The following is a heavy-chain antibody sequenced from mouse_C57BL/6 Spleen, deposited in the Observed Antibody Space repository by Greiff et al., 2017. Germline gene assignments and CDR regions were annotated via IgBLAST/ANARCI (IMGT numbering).Heavy chain of an antibody. CDR3: ARYYSNSYAMDD. D-gene: IGHD2-5*01. CDR2: IYPGSGST. CDR1: GYTFTSYW. V-gene: IGHV1-55*01. J-gene: IGHJ4*01. Sequence: QVQLKQPGAELVKPGASVKMSCKASGYTFTSYWITWVKQRPGQGLEWIGDIYPGSGSTNYNEKFKSKATLTVDTSSSTAYMQLSSLTSEDSAVYYCARYYSNSYAMDDWGQGTSVTVSS.